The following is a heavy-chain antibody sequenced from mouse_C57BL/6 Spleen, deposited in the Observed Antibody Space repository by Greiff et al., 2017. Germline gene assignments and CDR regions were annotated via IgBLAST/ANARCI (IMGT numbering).Heavy chain of an antibody. V-gene: IGHV1-64*01. J-gene: IGHJ2*01. CDR3: ARFHFITTVVATDY. Sequence: QVQLQQPGAELVKPGASVKLSCKASGYTFTSYWMHWVKQRPGQGLEWIGMIHPNSGSTNYNEKFKSKATLTVDKSSSTAYMQLSSLTSEDSAVYDCARFHFITTVVATDYWGQGTTLTVSS. CDR2: IHPNSGST. D-gene: IGHD1-1*01. CDR1: GYTFTSYW.